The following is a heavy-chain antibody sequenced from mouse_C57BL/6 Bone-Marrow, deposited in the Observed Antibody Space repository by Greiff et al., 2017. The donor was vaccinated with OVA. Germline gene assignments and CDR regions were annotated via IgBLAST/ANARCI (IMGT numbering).Heavy chain of an antibody. J-gene: IGHJ2*01. CDR3: ARIYYYGSSLYYFDY. V-gene: IGHV1-55*01. CDR1: GYTFTSYW. D-gene: IGHD1-1*01. Sequence: QVQLQQPGAELVKPGASVKMSCKASGYTFTSYWITWVKQRPGQGLEWIGDIYPGSGSTNSNEKFKIKATLTVDTSSSTAYMQLSSLTSEDSAVYYGARIYYYGSSLYYFDYWGQGTTLTVSS. CDR2: IYPGSGST.